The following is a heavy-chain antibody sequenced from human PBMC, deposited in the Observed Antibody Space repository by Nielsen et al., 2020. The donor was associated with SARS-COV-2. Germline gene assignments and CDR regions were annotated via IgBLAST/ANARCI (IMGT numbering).Heavy chain of an antibody. J-gene: IGHJ6*02. CDR1: GFSLSTSGMC. CDR2: IDWDDDK. Sequence: SGPTLVKPTLTLTLTCIFSGFSLSTSGMCVSWIRQPPGKALEWLALIDWDDDKYYSTSLKTRLTISKDTSKNQVVLTMTNMDPVDTATYYCARTLYYDFWSAVGMDVWGQGTTVTVSS. CDR3: ARTLYYDFWSAVGMDV. D-gene: IGHD3-3*01. V-gene: IGHV2-70*01.